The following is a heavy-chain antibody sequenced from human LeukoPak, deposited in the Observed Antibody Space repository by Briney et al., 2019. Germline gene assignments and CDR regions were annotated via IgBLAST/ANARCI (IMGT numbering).Heavy chain of an antibody. J-gene: IGHJ6*04. V-gene: IGHV3-21*01. CDR2: ISSSSGYI. CDR3: AELGITMIGGV. CDR1: GFTFSSDS. D-gene: IGHD3-10*02. Sequence: GGSLRLSCAASGFTFSSDSMHWVRQAPGKGLEWVSSISSSSGYIYYADSVKGRFTISRDNAKNSLYLQMNSLRAEDTAVYYCAELGITMIGGVWGKGTTVTISS.